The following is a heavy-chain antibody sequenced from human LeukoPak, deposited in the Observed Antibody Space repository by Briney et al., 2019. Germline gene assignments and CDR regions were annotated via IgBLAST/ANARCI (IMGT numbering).Heavy chain of an antibody. J-gene: IGHJ3*02. CDR2: IYYSGRT. CDR1: GGSISSSDYY. CDR3: ARMRSMVRGVMDAFDI. D-gene: IGHD3-10*01. Sequence: PSETLSLTCTVSGGSISSSDYYWGWIRQPPGKGLEWIGSIYYSGRTYYNPSLKSRVTISVDTSKNQFSLKLSSVTAADTAVYYCARMRSMVRGVMDAFDIWGQGTMVTVSS. V-gene: IGHV4-39*01.